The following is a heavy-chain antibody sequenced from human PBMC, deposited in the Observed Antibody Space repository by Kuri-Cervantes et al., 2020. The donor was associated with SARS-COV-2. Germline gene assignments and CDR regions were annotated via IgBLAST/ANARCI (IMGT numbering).Heavy chain of an antibody. CDR2: ISYDGSNK. Sequence: LSLTCAASGFNFSRTDMHWVRQAPGKGLEWVAVISYDGSNKYYADSVKGRFTISRDNSKSTLYLQMNSLRAEDTAAYYRAKEERTAFDYWGQGTLVTVSS. CDR1: GFNFSRTD. V-gene: IGHV3-30*18. CDR3: AKEERTAFDY. J-gene: IGHJ4*02.